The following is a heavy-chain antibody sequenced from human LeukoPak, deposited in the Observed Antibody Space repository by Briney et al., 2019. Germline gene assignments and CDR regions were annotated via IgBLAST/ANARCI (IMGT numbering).Heavy chain of an antibody. CDR1: GGSISSGGYS. Sequence: PSQTLSLTCAVSGGSISSGGYSWSWIRQPPGKGLEWVAYIYHSGSTYYNPSLKSRVTISVDRSKNQFSLKLSSVTAADTAVYYCASLPNSDIVVVPSDYWGQGTLVTVSS. CDR3: ASLPNSDIVVVPSDY. D-gene: IGHD2-2*01. CDR2: IYHSGST. J-gene: IGHJ4*02. V-gene: IGHV4-30-2*01.